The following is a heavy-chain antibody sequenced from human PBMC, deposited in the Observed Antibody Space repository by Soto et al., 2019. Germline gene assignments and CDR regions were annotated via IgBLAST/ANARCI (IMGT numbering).Heavy chain of an antibody. V-gene: IGHV3-74*01. CDR3: ARDRAGATVMDV. J-gene: IGHJ6*02. Sequence: EVQLVESGGGVVQPGGSLRLSCAASGFTFSSYWMHWVRQAPGKGLVWVSRISNDGSSTTYADSVKGRFTISRDNAKNTLYLQMNSLRAEDTAVYYCARDRAGATVMDVWGQGTTVTVSS. D-gene: IGHD1-26*01. CDR2: ISNDGSST. CDR1: GFTFSSYW.